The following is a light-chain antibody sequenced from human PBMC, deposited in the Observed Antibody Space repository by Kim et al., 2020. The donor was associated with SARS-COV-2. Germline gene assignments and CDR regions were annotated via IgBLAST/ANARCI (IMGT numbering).Light chain of an antibody. Sequence: AAVGDRVTITCRASQGISNSLAWYQQKPGNVPKVLIYDASTLHSGVPSRLSGSGSGTDFTLTISSLQPEDVATYYCQKYNAAPWTLGQGTKVDIK. CDR3: QKYNAAPWT. CDR2: DAS. CDR1: QGISNS. J-gene: IGKJ1*01. V-gene: IGKV1-27*01.